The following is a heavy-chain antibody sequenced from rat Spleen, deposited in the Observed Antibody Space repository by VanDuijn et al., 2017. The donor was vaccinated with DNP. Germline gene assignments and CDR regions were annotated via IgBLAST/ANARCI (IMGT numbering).Heavy chain of an antibody. J-gene: IGHJ3*01. CDR2: ITSSGGSI. CDR3: AARYSSSWFAY. V-gene: IGHV5-31*01. D-gene: IGHD1-2*01. CDR1: GFTFNNYW. Sequence: EVQLVESGGGLVQPGRSLKLSCVASGFTFNNYWMTWNRQVPGKGLEWVASITSSGGSIYYPDSVKGRFTISRDDAKNTLYLQMNSLRSEDTATYYCAARYSSSWFAYWGQGTLVTVSS.